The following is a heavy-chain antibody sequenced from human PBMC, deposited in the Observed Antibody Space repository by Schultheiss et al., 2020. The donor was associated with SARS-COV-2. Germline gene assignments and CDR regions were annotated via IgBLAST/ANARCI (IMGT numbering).Heavy chain of an antibody. CDR3: ASSGSDYGDYVHDI. V-gene: IGHV1-3*04. Sequence: ASVKVSCKSSGYTFTSFSMHWVRQAPGQGLEWMAWISTGNGNTNYAQKLQGRVTITADESTSTAYMELSSLRSEDTAVYYCASSGSDYGDYVHDIWGQGTMVTVSS. CDR2: ISTGNGNT. CDR1: GYTFTSFS. D-gene: IGHD4-17*01. J-gene: IGHJ3*02.